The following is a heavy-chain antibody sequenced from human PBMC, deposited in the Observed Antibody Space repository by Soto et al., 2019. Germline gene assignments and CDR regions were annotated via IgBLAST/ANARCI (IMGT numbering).Heavy chain of an antibody. Sequence: ETLSLTCTVSGGSVSSSSYYWGWVRQPPGKGLEWIGSVYYSGSTYYNPSLESRVTISVDKSKNQFSLKLMSLSAADTAVYYCGTLEGLATISYYFDYWGQGALVTVSS. V-gene: IGHV4-39*01. D-gene: IGHD3-9*01. CDR2: VYYSGST. J-gene: IGHJ4*02. CDR1: GGSVSSSSYY. CDR3: GTLEGLATISYYFDY.